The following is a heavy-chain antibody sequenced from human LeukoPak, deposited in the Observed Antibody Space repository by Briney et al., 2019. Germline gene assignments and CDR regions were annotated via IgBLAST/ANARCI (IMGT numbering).Heavy chain of an antibody. J-gene: IGHJ4*02. Sequence: ASVKVSCKASGYTFTSYGISWVRQAPGQGLEWMGWISAYNGNTNYAQKLQGRVTMTTDTSTSTAYMELRSLRSDDTAVYYYARVPSSPPHSGWPDYWGQGTLVTVSS. CDR2: ISAYNGNT. V-gene: IGHV1-18*01. CDR3: ARVPSSPPHSGWPDY. CDR1: GYTFTSYG. D-gene: IGHD5-12*01.